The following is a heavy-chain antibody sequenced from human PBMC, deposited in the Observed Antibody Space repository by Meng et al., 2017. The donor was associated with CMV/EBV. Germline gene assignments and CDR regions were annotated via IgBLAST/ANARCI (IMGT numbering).Heavy chain of an antibody. Sequence: ASRFAFSSYALHWVRQAPGKGLEYVSAISSNGGSTYYADSVKGRFTISRDNSKNTLYLQMGSLRAEDMAVYYCAREPYDSSGYYYDYWGQGTLVTVSS. CDR3: AREPYDSSGYYYDY. J-gene: IGHJ4*02. D-gene: IGHD3-22*01. CDR1: RFAFSSYA. CDR2: ISSNGGST. V-gene: IGHV3-64*02.